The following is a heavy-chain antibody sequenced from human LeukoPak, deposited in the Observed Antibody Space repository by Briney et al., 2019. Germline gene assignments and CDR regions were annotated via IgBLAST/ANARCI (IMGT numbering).Heavy chain of an antibody. CDR2: ISSSSSNI. D-gene: IGHD2-15*01. CDR3: ARGLFCSGGSCYLYFQH. V-gene: IGHV3-48*01. Sequence: GGSLRLSCAASGFTFSSYSINWVRQAPGKGLEWVSYISSSSSNIYYADSVKGRFTISRDNANSSLYLQMDSLRAEDTAVYYCARGLFCSGGSCYLYFQHWGQGTLVTVSS. CDR1: GFTFSSYS. J-gene: IGHJ1*01.